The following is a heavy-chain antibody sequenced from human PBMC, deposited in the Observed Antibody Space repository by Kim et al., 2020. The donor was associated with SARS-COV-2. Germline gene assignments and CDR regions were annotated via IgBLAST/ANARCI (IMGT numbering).Heavy chain of an antibody. V-gene: IGHV3-33*01. Sequence: GGSLRLSCAASGFTFSSYGMHWVRQAPGKGLEWVAVIWYDGSNKYYADSVKGRFTISRDNSKNTLYLQMNSLRAEDTAVYYCAREGDFWSGYYTGIGAWGQGTLVTVSS. CDR1: GFTFSSYG. CDR3: AREGDFWSGYYTGIGA. J-gene: IGHJ4*02. CDR2: IWYDGSNK. D-gene: IGHD3-3*01.